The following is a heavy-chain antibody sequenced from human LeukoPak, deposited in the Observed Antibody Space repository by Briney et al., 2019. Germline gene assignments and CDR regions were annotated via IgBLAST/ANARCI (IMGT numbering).Heavy chain of an antibody. CDR3: ARETPSRYFDY. V-gene: IGHV1-58*01. Sequence: SVKVSCKASGFTFTSSAVQWVRQARGQRLEWIGWIVVGSGNTNYAQKFQDRITITRNTSISTAYMELSSLGSEDTAVYYCARETPSRYFDYWGQGTLVTVSS. J-gene: IGHJ4*02. CDR1: GFTFTSSA. CDR2: IVVGSGNT. D-gene: IGHD4-23*01.